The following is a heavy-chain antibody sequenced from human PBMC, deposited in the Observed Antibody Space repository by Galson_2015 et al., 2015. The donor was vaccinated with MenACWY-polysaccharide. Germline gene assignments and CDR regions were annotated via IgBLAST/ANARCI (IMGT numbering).Heavy chain of an antibody. CDR1: GFTFSNYN. CDR2: ISSSSASI. V-gene: IGHV3-48*01. Sequence: SLRLSCAASGFTFSNYNMHWVRQAPGKGLEWVSYISSSSASIYYADSVKGRFTISRDTSKSTLYLQMNSLRAEDTAKYYCAKASQWGAAAVGSFDHWGQGTLVTVSS. J-gene: IGHJ4*02. D-gene: IGHD6-13*01. CDR3: AKASQWGAAAVGSFDH.